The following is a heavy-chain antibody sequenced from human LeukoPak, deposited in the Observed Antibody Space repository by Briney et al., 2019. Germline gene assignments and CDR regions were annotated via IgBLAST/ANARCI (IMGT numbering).Heavy chain of an antibody. Sequence: GGSLRLSCAASGFTFSSYWMHWVRQAPGKGLVWVSRINSDGSSTSYADSVKGRFTISRDNAKNTLYLQMNSLRAEDTAVYYCAGGGSSSWYSSWFDPWGQGTLVTVSS. CDR2: INSDGSST. CDR1: GFTFSSYW. CDR3: AGGGSSSWYSSWFDP. D-gene: IGHD6-13*01. V-gene: IGHV3-74*01. J-gene: IGHJ5*02.